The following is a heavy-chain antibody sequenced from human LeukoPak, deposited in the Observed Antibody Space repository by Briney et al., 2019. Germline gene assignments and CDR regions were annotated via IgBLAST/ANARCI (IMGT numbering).Heavy chain of an antibody. D-gene: IGHD1-26*01. CDR2: IYTSGST. Sequence: SETLSLTCTVSGGSISSGSYYWSWIRQPAGKGLEWIGRIYTSGSTNYNPSLKSRVTISVDTSKNQFSLKLSSVTAADTAVHYCASGSYDYWGQGTLVTVSS. J-gene: IGHJ4*02. CDR3: ASGSYDY. CDR1: GGSISSGSYY. V-gene: IGHV4-61*02.